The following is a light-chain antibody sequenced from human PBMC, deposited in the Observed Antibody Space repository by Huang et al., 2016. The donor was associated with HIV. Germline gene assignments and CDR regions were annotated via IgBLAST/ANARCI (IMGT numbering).Light chain of an antibody. CDR2: DTS. Sequence: DIQMTQSPSSLSASVGDRITITCQASQNFDNYLNWYQQKPGKAPKRLIYDTSKVESGVPSRFSGSRSGTDFILTINSLEPEDFATYYCQQYDNSIYTFGQGTKLQIK. CDR3: QQYDNSIYT. J-gene: IGKJ2*01. V-gene: IGKV1-33*01. CDR1: QNFDNY.